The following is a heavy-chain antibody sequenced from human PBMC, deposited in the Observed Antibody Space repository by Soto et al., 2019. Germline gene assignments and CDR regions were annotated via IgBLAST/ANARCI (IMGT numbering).Heavy chain of an antibody. J-gene: IGHJ4*02. V-gene: IGHV4-31*03. CDR1: GGSISSGGYY. Sequence: TLSLTCTVSGGSISSGGYYWSWIRQHPGKGLEWIGYIYYSGSTYYNPSLKSRVTISVDTSKNQFSLKLSSVTAADTAVYYCARTLDEMSYYYGSGKTNYFDYWGQGTLVTVSS. CDR2: IYYSGST. D-gene: IGHD3-10*01. CDR3: ARTLDEMSYYYGSGKTNYFDY.